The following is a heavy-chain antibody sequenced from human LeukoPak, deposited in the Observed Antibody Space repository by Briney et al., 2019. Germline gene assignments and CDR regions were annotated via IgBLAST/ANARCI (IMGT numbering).Heavy chain of an antibody. CDR3: ARGYSSSSGPR. J-gene: IGHJ4*02. CDR1: GGSISSSSYY. V-gene: IGHV4-39*07. Sequence: SETLSLTCTVSGGSISSSSYYWGWIRQPPGKGLEWIGSIYYSGSTYYNPSLKSRVTISVDTSKNQFSLKLSSVTAADTAVYYCARGYSSSSGPRWGQGTLVTVSS. CDR2: IYYSGST. D-gene: IGHD6-6*01.